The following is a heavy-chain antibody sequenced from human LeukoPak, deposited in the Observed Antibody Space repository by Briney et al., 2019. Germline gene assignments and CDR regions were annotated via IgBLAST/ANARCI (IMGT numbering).Heavy chain of an antibody. D-gene: IGHD3-22*01. V-gene: IGHV3-21*01. Sequence: GGSLRLSCAASGFTFSSYSMNWVRQAPGKGLEWVSSISSSSSYIYYADSVKGRFTISRVNAKNSLYLQMNSLRAEDTAVYYCARDPYNYYDSSGYENKGDYWGQGTLVTVSS. J-gene: IGHJ4*02. CDR1: GFTFSSYS. CDR3: ARDPYNYYDSSGYENKGDY. CDR2: ISSSSSYI.